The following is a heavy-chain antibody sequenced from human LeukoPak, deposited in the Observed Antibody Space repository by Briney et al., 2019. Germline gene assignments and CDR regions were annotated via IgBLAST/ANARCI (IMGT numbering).Heavy chain of an antibody. CDR3: ARPGGLVEYFQH. CDR1: GFTFSSYA. V-gene: IGHV4-39*01. CDR2: IYYSGST. Sequence: GSLRLSCAASGFTFSSYAMSWVRQPPGKGLEWIGSIYYSGSTYYNPSLKSRVTISVDTSKSQFSLKLSSVTAADTAVYYCARPGGLVEYFQHWGQGTLVTVSS. D-gene: IGHD3/OR15-3a*01. J-gene: IGHJ1*01.